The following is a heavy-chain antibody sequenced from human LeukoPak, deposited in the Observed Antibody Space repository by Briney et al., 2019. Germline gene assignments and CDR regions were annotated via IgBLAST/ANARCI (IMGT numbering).Heavy chain of an antibody. CDR2: ISAYNGNT. CDR3: AIMGATWGFDY. CDR1: GYNFRDYG. Sequence: GASVKVSCKTSGYNFRDYGIDWVRQAPGQGLEGMGWISAYNGNTNYAQKFQGRITMTTDTSTRTAYLELGSLRSDDTAVYYCAIMGATWGFDYWGQGTLITVPS. D-gene: IGHD3-16*01. J-gene: IGHJ4*02. V-gene: IGHV1-18*04.